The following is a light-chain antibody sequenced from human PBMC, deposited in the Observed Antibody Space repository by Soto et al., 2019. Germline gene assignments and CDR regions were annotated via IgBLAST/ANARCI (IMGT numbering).Light chain of an antibody. Sequence: QSALTQPASVSGSPGQSITISCTGTSSDVGGYDYVSWYQHHPGKAPKLIIFEVSDRPSGVSNRFFGSKSGNTASLTISGLQVEDEADYYCTSYATSSPYVFGTGTKVTVL. CDR2: EVS. V-gene: IGLV2-14*01. J-gene: IGLJ1*01. CDR3: TSYATSSPYV. CDR1: SSDVGGYDY.